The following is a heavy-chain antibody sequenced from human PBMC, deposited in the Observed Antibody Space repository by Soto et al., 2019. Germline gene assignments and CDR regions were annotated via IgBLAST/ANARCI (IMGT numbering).Heavy chain of an antibody. D-gene: IGHD2-15*01. CDR2: IIPIFGTA. Sequence: QVQLVQSGAEVKKPGSSVKVSCKASGGTFSSYAISWXXXXXGXGLEWMGGIIPIFGTANYAQKFQGRVTITADXSTXXXYXXXXXXXXXDXXXXXCXXXXXXAXXPGSFDPWGQGTLVTVSS. CDR1: GGTFSSYA. CDR3: XXXXXXAXXPGSFDP. J-gene: IGHJ5*02. V-gene: IGHV1-69*01.